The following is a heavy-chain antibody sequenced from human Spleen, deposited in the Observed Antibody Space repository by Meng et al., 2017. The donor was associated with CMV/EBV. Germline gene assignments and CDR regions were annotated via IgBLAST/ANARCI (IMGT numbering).Heavy chain of an antibody. V-gene: IGHV3-23*01. Sequence: SCAASGFTFITYGMAWVRQVPGKGLEFVSAIDKHGVTTFYADSVKGRFTISRDNSKNTLSVQMNSLRAEDTAVYYCAKEQADGLSFDYWGQGTLVTVSS. D-gene: IGHD2/OR15-2a*01. CDR2: IDKHGVTT. CDR1: GFTFITYG. J-gene: IGHJ4*02. CDR3: AKEQADGLSFDY.